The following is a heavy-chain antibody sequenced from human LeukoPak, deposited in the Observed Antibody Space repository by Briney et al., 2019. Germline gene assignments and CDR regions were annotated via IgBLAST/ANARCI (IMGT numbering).Heavy chain of an antibody. CDR3: GRDLIGTAASWDS. D-gene: IGHD6-25*01. CDR2: ISSGGST. CDR1: GFTFSSYA. J-gene: IGHJ4*02. Sequence: GGSLRLSCAASGFTFSSYAMSWVRQAPGKGLEWVSVISSGGSTYYADSVQGRFTISRDNSKNTLYLQMNSLRVEDTAVYYCGRDLIGTAASWDSWGQGTLVTVSS. V-gene: IGHV3-53*01.